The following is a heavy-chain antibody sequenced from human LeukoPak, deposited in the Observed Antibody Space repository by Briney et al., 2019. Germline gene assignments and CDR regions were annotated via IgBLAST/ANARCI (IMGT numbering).Heavy chain of an antibody. D-gene: IGHD6-13*01. J-gene: IGHJ5*02. CDR1: GFTVSSNY. Sequence: GGSLRLSCAASGFTVSSNYISWVRQPPGKGLEWVSIIYSGGSTYYAASVKGRLTISRDNSKNTVYLQMNTLRAEDTAVYYCGRTTAGSGNWFDPWGQGTLVTVSP. V-gene: IGHV3-53*01. CDR3: GRTTAGSGNWFDP. CDR2: IYSGGST.